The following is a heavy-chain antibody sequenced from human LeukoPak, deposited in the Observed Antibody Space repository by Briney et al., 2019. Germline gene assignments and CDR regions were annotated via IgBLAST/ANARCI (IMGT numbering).Heavy chain of an antibody. CDR1: GGTFSSYA. CDR2: IIPILGIA. D-gene: IGHD4-4*01. Sequence: GASVKVSCKASGGTFSSYAISWVRQAPGQGLEWMGRIIPILGIANYAQKFQGRVTITADKSTSTAYMELSSLRSEDTAVYYCARELPYSKRVLTWGQGTLVTVSS. J-gene: IGHJ5*02. V-gene: IGHV1-69*04. CDR3: ARELPYSKRVLT.